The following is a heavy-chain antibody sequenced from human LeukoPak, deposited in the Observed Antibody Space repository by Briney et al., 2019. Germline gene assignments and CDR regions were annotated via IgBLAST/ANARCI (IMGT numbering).Heavy chain of an antibody. CDR2: IYYSGST. CDR1: GGSISSGGYS. D-gene: IGHD6-13*01. Sequence: SETLSLTCAVSGGSISSGGYSWSWIRQPPGKGLEWIGYIYYSGSTYYNPSLKSRVTISVDTSKNQFSLKLSSVTAADTAVYYCARDSSSWDSDAFDIWGQGTMVTVSS. V-gene: IGHV4-30-4*08. CDR3: ARDSSSWDSDAFDI. J-gene: IGHJ3*02.